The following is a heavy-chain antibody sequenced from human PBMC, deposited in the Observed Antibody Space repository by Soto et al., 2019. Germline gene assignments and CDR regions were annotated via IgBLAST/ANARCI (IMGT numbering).Heavy chain of an antibody. CDR2: FDPEDGET. CDR1: GYTLTELS. J-gene: IGHJ4*02. D-gene: IGHD3-22*01. V-gene: IGHV1-24*01. CDR3: ATSGYYDSSGYWAPVSDY. Sequence: ASVKVSCKVSGYTLTELSMHWVRQAPGKGLEWMGGFDPEDGETIYAQKFQGRVTMTEDTSTDTAYMELSSLRSEDTAVYYCATSGYYDSSGYWAPVSDYWGQGTLVTVSS.